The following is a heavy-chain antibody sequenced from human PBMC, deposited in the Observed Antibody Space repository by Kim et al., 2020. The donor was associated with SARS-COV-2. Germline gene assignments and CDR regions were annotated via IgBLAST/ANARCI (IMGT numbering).Heavy chain of an antibody. Sequence: ASVKVSCKASGNTFTSYVMSWVRQAPGQGLEWMGWINTNTGNPTYARGFTGRFDFSLDTSVSTAYLQISSLKAEDSGVYYCARAVGSSNWEIGCWGQGTLDTVSA. V-gene: IGHV7-4-1*02. CDR1: GNTFTSYV. CDR2: INTNTGNP. J-gene: IGHJ4*02. CDR3: ARAVGSSNWEIGC. D-gene: IGHD2-2*01.